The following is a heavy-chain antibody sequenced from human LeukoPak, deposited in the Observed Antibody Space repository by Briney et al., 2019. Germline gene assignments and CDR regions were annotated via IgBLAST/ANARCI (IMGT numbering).Heavy chain of an antibody. J-gene: IGHJ4*02. CDR2: INPNSGGT. D-gene: IGHD3-22*01. V-gene: IGHV1-2*02. CDR3: ARGPPNYYYDSSGYFDY. Sequence: ASVKVSCKASGYTFTGYYMHWVRQAPGQGLEWMGWINPNSGGTNYAQKFQGRVTMPRDTSISTAYMELSRLRSDDTAVYYCARGPPNYYYDSSGYFDYWGQGTLVTVSS. CDR1: GYTFTGYY.